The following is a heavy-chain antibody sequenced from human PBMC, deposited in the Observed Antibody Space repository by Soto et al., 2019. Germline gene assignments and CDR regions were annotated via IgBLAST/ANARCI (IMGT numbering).Heavy chain of an antibody. D-gene: IGHD3-22*01. V-gene: IGHV4-34*01. J-gene: IGHJ4*02. CDR1: GGSFSGYY. Sequence: QVQLQQWGAGLLKPSETLSLTCAVYGGSFSGYYWSWIRQPPGKGLEWIGEINHSGSTNYNPSLKSRVTISVDTSKNQFSLKLSSVTAADTAVYYCARDYYYDSSGPYFDYWGQGTLVTVSS. CDR3: ARDYYYDSSGPYFDY. CDR2: INHSGST.